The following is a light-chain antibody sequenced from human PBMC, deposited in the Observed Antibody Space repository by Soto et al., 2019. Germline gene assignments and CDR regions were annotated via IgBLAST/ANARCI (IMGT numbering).Light chain of an antibody. V-gene: IGLV2-14*01. CDR2: EVS. CDR3: SSYTSSSTYV. Sequence: SALTQPASVSGSPGQSITISCTGTGSDVGGYIYVSWYQQHPGRAPKLMIFEVSSRPSGVSNRFSGSKSGNTASLTISGLQAEDEADYYCSSYTSSSTYVFGTGTKLTVL. J-gene: IGLJ1*01. CDR1: GSDVGGYIY.